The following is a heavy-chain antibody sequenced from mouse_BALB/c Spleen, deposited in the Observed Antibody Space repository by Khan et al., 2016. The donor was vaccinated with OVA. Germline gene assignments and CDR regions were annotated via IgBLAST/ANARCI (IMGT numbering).Heavy chain of an antibody. CDR1: GYTFTNYG. V-gene: IGHV9-1*02. J-gene: IGHJ1*01. CDR2: INTYTGEP. Sequence: QIQLVQSGPELKKPGETVKISCKASGYTFTNYGMKWVKQAPGKGLKWMGWINTYTGEPKYTDDFKGRFAFSLETSASTAYLQINNLTNEDSATXFCARVASYWYFDVWGAGTTVTVSS. CDR3: ARVASYWYFDV.